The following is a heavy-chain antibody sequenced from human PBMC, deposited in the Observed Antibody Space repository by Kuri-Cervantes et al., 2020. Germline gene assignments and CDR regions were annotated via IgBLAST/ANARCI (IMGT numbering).Heavy chain of an antibody. V-gene: IGHV3-30-3*01. J-gene: IGHJ4*02. CDR1: GFTFSSYA. CDR3: ARVWDYSGNPWYFDY. D-gene: IGHD4-23*01. Sequence: GESLKISCAASGFTFSSYAMHWVRQAPGKGLEWVAVISYDGSNKYYADSVKGRFTISIDNAKNMLYLQMDSLRVEDTAVYYCARVWDYSGNPWYFDYWGRGTLVTVSS. CDR2: ISYDGSNK.